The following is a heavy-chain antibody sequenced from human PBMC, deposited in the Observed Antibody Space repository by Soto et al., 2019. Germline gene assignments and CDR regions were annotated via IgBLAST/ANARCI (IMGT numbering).Heavy chain of an antibody. D-gene: IGHD3-3*01. CDR3: ARGGVYDFWSGYTNWFDP. CDR2: IYYSGST. J-gene: IGHJ5*02. CDR1: GGSISSSSYY. Sequence: SSETLSLTCTVSGGSISSSSYYWGWIRQPPGKGQEWIGSIYYSGSTYYNPSLKSRVTISVDTSKNQFSLKLSSVTAADTAVYYCARGGVYDFWSGYTNWFDPWGQGTLVTVSS. V-gene: IGHV4-39*01.